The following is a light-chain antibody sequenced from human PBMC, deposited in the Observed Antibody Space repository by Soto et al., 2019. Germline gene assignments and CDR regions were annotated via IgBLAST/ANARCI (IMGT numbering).Light chain of an antibody. CDR3: QQTYASRWT. J-gene: IGKJ1*01. CDR2: AAT. V-gene: IGKV1-39*01. CDR1: QTIDTS. Sequence: DIQMTQSPSSLSASVGDRVTITCRASQTIDTSLNWYQQKPGKAPKLVIYAATNLQSGVPSRFSGSGSGTDFTLAISSLQPEDFATYSCQQTYASRWTFGQGTKVDIK.